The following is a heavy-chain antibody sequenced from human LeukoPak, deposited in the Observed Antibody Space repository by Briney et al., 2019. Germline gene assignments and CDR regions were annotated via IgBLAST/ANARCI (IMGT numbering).Heavy chain of an antibody. CDR1: GFTFSDYY. V-gene: IGHV3-11*04. J-gene: IGHJ4*02. CDR3: ARLTGYCSGGSCTIDY. CDR2: ISSSGSTI. D-gene: IGHD2-15*01. Sequence: GGSLRLSCAAAGFTFSDYYMSWIRQAPGKGLEWVSSISSSGSTIYYADSVKGRFTISRDNAKNSLYLQMNSLRAEDTAVYYCARLTGYCSGGSCTIDYWGQGTLVTISS.